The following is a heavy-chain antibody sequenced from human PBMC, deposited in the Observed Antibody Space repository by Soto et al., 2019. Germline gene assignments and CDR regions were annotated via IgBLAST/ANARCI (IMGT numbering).Heavy chain of an antibody. Sequence: GGSLGLSCAASGFTFSNAWMNWVRQAPGKGLEWVGRIKSKTDGGTTDYAAPVKGRFTISRDDSKNTLYLQMNSLKTEDTAVYYCTTVAEYSGGCYFNYYYVRDVGGQGTTVTVS. D-gene: IGHD6-19*01. CDR2: IKSKTDGGTT. J-gene: IGHJ6*02. V-gene: IGHV3-15*07. CDR1: GFTFSNAW. CDR3: TTVAEYSGGCYFNYYYVRDV.